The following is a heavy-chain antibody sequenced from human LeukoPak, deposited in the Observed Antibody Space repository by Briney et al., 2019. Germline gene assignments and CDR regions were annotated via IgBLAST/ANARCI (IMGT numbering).Heavy chain of an antibody. J-gene: IGHJ4*02. V-gene: IGHV3-33*01. CDR1: GFTFSSYG. CDR3: ARDYCSGGSCYYFDY. D-gene: IGHD2-15*01. CDR2: IWYDGSNK. Sequence: GGSLRLSCAVSGFTFSSYGMHWVRQAPGKGLEWVAVIWYDGSNKKYADSVKGRFTISRDNSKNTLYLQMNSLRAEDTALYYCARDYCSGGSCYYFDYWGQGTLVTVSS.